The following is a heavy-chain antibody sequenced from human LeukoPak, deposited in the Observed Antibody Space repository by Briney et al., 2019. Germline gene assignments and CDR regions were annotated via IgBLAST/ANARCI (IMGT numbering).Heavy chain of an antibody. CDR1: AVSFTNAD. J-gene: IGHJ4*02. D-gene: IGHD3-22*01. CDR2: ISNDGGGT. Sequence: GGSLRLSCAASAVSFTNADMSWVRQAPGKGLEWVSAISNDGGGTTYADFVKGRFSVSRDNSKNTLFLQMNSLRAEDTALYYCAKGSSGYFFDLWGQGTLVTVSS. CDR3: AKGSSGYFFDL. V-gene: IGHV3-23*01.